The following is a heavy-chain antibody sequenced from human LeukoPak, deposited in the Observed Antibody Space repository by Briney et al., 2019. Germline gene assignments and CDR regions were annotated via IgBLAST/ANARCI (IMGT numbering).Heavy chain of an antibody. CDR1: GFTFSSYA. CDR2: ISGSGGST. J-gene: IGHJ4*02. V-gene: IGHV3-23*01. Sequence: GGSLRLSCAASGFTFSSYAMSWVRQAPGKGLEWVSAISGSGGSTYYADSVKGRFTISRDNSKNTLYLQMNSLRAEDTAVYHCAKATTGYGSSAAIDYWGQGTLVTVSS. CDR3: AKATTGYGSSAAIDY. D-gene: IGHD6-13*01.